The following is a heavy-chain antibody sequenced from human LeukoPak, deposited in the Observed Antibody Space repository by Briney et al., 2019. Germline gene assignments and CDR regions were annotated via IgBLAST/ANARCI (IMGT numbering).Heavy chain of an antibody. CDR1: GGSISSYY. Sequence: PSETLSLTCTVSGGSISSYYWSWIRQPPGKGLEWIGYIYYSGSTNYNPSLKSRVTISVDTSKNQFSLKLSSVTAADTAVYYCARLPLVDGYGDSGDQHWGQGTLVTVSS. J-gene: IGHJ1*01. D-gene: IGHD4-17*01. CDR3: ARLPLVDGYGDSGDQH. V-gene: IGHV4-59*08. CDR2: IYYSGST.